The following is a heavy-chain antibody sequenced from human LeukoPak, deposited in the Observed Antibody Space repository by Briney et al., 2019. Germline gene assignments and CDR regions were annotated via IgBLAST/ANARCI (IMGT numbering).Heavy chain of an antibody. CDR2: ISGSGGST. V-gene: IGHV3-23*01. CDR3: AKGGYGSGSYSGFDI. CDR1: GFTFSTYG. J-gene: IGHJ3*02. Sequence: GGSLRLSCAASGFTFSTYGMSWVRQAPGKGLEWVSAISGSGGSTYYADSVKGRFTISRDNSKNTLYLQMNSLRAEDTAIYYCAKGGYGSGSYSGFDIWGQGTMVTVSS. D-gene: IGHD3-10*01.